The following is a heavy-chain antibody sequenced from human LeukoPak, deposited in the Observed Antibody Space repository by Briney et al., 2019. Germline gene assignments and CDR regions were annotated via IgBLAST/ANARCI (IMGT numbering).Heavy chain of an antibody. J-gene: IGHJ4*02. Sequence: GGSLRLSCAASGFTFSNYWLTWVRQAPGKRLEWVANIKGDGSEKYYVDSLRGRSTTSRDNAKKSLYLQVDSLRVGDTAVYYCVRDTGGSGSYPDYWGQGTLVTVSS. D-gene: IGHD1-26*01. V-gene: IGHV3-7*01. CDR3: VRDTGGSGSYPDY. CDR1: GFTFSNYW. CDR2: IKGDGSEK.